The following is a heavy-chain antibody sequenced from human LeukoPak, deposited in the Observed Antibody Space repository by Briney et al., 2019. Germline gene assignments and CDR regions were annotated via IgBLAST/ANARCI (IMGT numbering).Heavy chain of an antibody. V-gene: IGHV3-48*02. D-gene: IGHD1-26*01. CDR3: ARTSGSYYSPFDY. CDR2: ISSTSSTI. CDR1: GFGSSDYV. J-gene: IGHJ4*02. Sequence: GSLRLSSAASGFGSSDYVMTWVRQAPGKGLEWVSYISSTSSTIYYADSVKGRFTISRDNAKISLYLQMTSLRDEDTAVYYCARTSGSYYSPFDYWGQGTLVTVSS.